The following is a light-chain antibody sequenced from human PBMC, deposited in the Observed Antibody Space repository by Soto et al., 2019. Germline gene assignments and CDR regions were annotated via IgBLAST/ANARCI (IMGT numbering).Light chain of an antibody. CDR1: QSVSSSY. J-gene: IGKJ2*01. V-gene: IGKV3-20*01. Sequence: ENVLTQSPGTLSLSPGERATLSCRASQSVSSSYVAWYQKTPCQAPRLLIYAASIRATGIPDTFSGSGSGTDFSLTISRLLPQDFAMYYCQQYGSSPLYTFGQGTKLEIK. CDR2: AAS. CDR3: QQYGSSPLYT.